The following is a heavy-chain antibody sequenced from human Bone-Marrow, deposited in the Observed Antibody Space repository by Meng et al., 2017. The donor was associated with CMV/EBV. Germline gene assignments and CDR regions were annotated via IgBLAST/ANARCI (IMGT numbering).Heavy chain of an antibody. CDR3: ARQLLHCSSTSCYTSSYGMDV. Sequence: SVKVSCKASGGTFSSYAISWVRQAPGQGLEWMGGIIPIFGTANYAQKFQGRVTITTDESTSTAYMELSSLRSEDTAVYYCARQLLHCSSTSCYTSSYGMDVWGQGTTVTVAS. D-gene: IGHD2-2*02. CDR1: GGTFSSYA. J-gene: IGHJ6*02. CDR2: IIPIFGTA. V-gene: IGHV1-69*05.